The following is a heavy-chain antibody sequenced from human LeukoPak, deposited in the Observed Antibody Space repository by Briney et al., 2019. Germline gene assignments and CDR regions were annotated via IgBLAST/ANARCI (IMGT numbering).Heavy chain of an antibody. V-gene: IGHV3-15*01. CDR3: TTYSSSWYYFDD. Sequence: GGSLRLSCAASGFTFSNYGMHWVRQAPGKGLEWVGRTKSKTDGGTTEYAGSVKGRFTISRDDSANTLYLQMDSLKSEDTAVYYCTTYSSSWYYFDDWGQGTLVTVSS. CDR1: GFTFSNYG. J-gene: IGHJ4*02. D-gene: IGHD6-13*01. CDR2: TKSKTDGGTT.